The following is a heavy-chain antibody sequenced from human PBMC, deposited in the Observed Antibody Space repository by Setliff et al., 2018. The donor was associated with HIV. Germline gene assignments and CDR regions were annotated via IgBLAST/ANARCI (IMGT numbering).Heavy chain of an antibody. V-gene: IGHV4-34*01. Sequence: SETLSLTCAVYGGSFSDYYWTWIRQPPGKGLEWIGEINDSGSTNYNPSLKSRVTMSVDTTKNHFSLKLSSVTAADTAVYYCARLKGQYSSSSGRTWFDPWGQGTQVTVSS. CDR1: GGSFSDYY. CDR3: ARLKGQYSSSSGRTWFDP. CDR2: INDSGST. D-gene: IGHD6-6*01. J-gene: IGHJ5*02.